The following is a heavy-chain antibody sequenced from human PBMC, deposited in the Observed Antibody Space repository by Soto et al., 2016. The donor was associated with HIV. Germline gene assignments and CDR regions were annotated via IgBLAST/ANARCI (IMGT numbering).Heavy chain of an antibody. Sequence: VQLVESGGGVVQPGTSLRLSCAASENYIIHWVRQAPGEGLEWVAAMSNDGFSKYYADSMKGRFTISRDNSKNTVYLQMDSLRDEDTAVYFCAKESGSSGRAGWFDPWGQGTLVTVSS. V-gene: IGHV3-30*04. D-gene: IGHD3-10*01. J-gene: IGHJ5*02. CDR1: ENYI. CDR2: MSNDGFSK. CDR3: AKESGSSGRAGWFDP.